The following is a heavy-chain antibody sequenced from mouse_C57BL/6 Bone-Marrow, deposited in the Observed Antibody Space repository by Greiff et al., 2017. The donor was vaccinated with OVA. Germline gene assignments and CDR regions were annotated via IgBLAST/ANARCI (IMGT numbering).Heavy chain of an antibody. CDR3: ARSLTTVVGAMDY. J-gene: IGHJ4*01. D-gene: IGHD1-1*01. CDR2: IYPGDGDT. Sequence: QVHVKQSGPELVKPGASVKISCKASGYAFSSSWMNWVKQRPGKGLEWIGRIYPGDGDTNYNGKFKGKATLTADKSSSTAYMQLSSLTSEDSAVYFCARSLTTVVGAMDYGGQGTSVTVSS. V-gene: IGHV1-82*01. CDR1: GYAFSSSW.